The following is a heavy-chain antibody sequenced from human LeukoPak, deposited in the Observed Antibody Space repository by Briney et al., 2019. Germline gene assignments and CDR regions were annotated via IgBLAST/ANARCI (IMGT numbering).Heavy chain of an antibody. V-gene: IGHV3-20*04. CDR2: INWNGGRT. D-gene: IGHD5-12*01. Sequence: GGSLRLSCAASGFTFDDFGRSWVRQVRGKGLEWVSGINWNGGRTGYADSVKGRFTISRDNAKKSLYLQMNSLRAEDTALYYCARKWLSNAVDIWGQGTMVTVSS. J-gene: IGHJ3*02. CDR1: GFTFDDFG. CDR3: ARKWLSNAVDI.